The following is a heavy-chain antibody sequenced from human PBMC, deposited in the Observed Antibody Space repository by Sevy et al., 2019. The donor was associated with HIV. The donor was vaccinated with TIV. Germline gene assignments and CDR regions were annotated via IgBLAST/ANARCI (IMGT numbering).Heavy chain of an antibody. V-gene: IGHV4-34*01. CDR1: GVSFSDYY. J-gene: IGHJ4*02. D-gene: IGHD2-15*01. Sequence: SETLSLTCAVSGVSFSDYYWAWIRQPPGKGLEWIGEVSQSGSANYNPSLRSRVIMSLDTSNNHFSLKLTSVTAAYTAGYYCARGPLFSPEYCSGGTCPTIDYWSQGTLVTFSS. CDR3: ARGPLFSPEYCSGGTCPTIDY. CDR2: VSQSGSA.